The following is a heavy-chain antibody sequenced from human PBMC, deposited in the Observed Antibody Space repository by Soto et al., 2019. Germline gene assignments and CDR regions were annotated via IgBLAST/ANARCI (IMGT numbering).Heavy chain of an antibody. CDR3: ARGSMAVAGTGDS. D-gene: IGHD6-19*01. CDR1: GFTFSDYY. V-gene: IGHV3-11*06. J-gene: IGHJ4*02. CDR2: ISSSSSYT. Sequence: QVQLVESGGGLVKPGGSLRLSCAASGFTFSDYYMSWIRQAPGKGLEWVSYISSSSSYTHYADSVKGRFTISRDNSKNTLYLQMNSLRTEDTAVYYCARGSMAVAGTGDSWGQGTLVTVSS.